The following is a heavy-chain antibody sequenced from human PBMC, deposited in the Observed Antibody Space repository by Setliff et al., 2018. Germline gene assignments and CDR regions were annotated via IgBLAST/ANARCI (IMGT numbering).Heavy chain of an antibody. CDR3: ARRGERFFNWFDP. J-gene: IGHJ5*02. CDR2: IYPGDSHT. CDR1: GYSFSNFW. V-gene: IGHV5-51*01. Sequence: PGESLKISCKGSGYSFSNFWIGWVLQMPGKGLEWMGTIYPGDSHTRYSPSFQGQVTMSADKSINTAYLQWNNLKASDTAVYYCARRGERFFNWFDPWGQGTLVTVSS. D-gene: IGHD2-21*01.